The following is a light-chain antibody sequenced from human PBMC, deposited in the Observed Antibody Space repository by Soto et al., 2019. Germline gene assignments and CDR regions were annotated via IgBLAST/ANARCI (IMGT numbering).Light chain of an antibody. CDR3: QQSYSTPIT. V-gene: IGKV1-39*01. CDR1: QSISSY. Sequence: DVQMTQSKSSLSASVGDRVTITCRASQSISSYLNWYQQKPGKAPNLLIYTASSLQSGVPSRFSGSGSGTDFTLTISSLQPEDFATYYCQQSYSTPITFGQGTRLEIK. J-gene: IGKJ5*01. CDR2: TAS.